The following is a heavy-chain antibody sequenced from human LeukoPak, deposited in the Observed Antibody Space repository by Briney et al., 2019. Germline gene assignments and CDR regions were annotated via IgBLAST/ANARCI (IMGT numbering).Heavy chain of an antibody. CDR3: ATAPRFLEWLLYG. CDR1: GYTFTDYY. J-gene: IGHJ4*02. V-gene: IGHV1-69-2*01. Sequence: ASVKISCKVSGYTFTDYYMHWVQQAPGKGLEWMGLVDPEDGETIYAEKFQGRVTITADTSTDTAYMELSSLRSEDTAVYYCATAPRFLEWLLYGWGQGALVTVS. D-gene: IGHD3-3*01. CDR2: VDPEDGET.